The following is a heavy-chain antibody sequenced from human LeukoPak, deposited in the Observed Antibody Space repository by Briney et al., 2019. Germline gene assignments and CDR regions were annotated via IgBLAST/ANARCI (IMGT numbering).Heavy chain of an antibody. CDR2: INPNSGGT. CDR3: ASILNTIFGVTEPPP. Sequence: ASVKVSCKASGYTFTGYYMHWVRQAPGQGLEWMGRINPNSGGTNYAQKFQGRVTMTRDTSISTAYMELSRLRSDDTAVYYCASILNTIFGVTEPPPWCQGTLVTVSS. CDR1: GYTFTGYY. J-gene: IGHJ5*02. D-gene: IGHD3-3*01. V-gene: IGHV1-2*06.